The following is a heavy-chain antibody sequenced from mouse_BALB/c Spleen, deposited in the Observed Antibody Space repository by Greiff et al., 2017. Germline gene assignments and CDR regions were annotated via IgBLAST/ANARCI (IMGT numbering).Heavy chain of an antibody. V-gene: IGHV5-9-4*01. CDR1: GFTFSSYA. CDR2: ISSGGSYT. D-gene: IGHD2-14*01. CDR3: ARGGYRSPFAY. J-gene: IGHJ3*01. Sequence: EVQLVESGGGLVKPGGSLKLSCAASGFTFSSYAMSWVRQSPEKRLEWVAEISSGGSYTYYPDTVTGRFTISRDNAKNTLYLEMSSLRSEDTAMYYCARGGYRSPFAYWGQGTLVTVSA.